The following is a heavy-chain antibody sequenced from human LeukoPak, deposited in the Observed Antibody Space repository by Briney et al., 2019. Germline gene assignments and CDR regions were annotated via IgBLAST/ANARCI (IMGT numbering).Heavy chain of an antibody. CDR1: GFTVSSNY. J-gene: IGHJ5*02. Sequence: PGGSLRLSCAASGFTVSSNYMSWVRQAPGKGLEWVSVIYSGGSTYYADSVKGRFTISRDNFKNTLYLQMNSLRTEDTAVYYCARDNYYGDTNWFDPWGQGTLVTVSS. CDR3: ARDNYYGDTNWFDP. CDR2: IYSGGST. V-gene: IGHV3-53*01. D-gene: IGHD4-17*01.